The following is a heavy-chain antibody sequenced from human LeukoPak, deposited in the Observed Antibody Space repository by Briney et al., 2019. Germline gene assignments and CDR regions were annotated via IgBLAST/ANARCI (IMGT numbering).Heavy chain of an antibody. J-gene: IGHJ4*02. CDR2: INWNGGTT. CDR1: RFISLDTV. CDR3: EKAAISRTDYYDSSSRTICDY. V-gene: IGHV3-20*01. D-gene: IGHD3-22*01. Sequence: GGSLRLSSVAPRFISLDTVGRSVPQAPGKGLEWVSGINWNGGTTVYADSVKGRFTISRDNAKNSLYLQMNSLRDEEMNMFKCEKAAISRTDYYDSSSRTICDYWGQGTLVTVSS.